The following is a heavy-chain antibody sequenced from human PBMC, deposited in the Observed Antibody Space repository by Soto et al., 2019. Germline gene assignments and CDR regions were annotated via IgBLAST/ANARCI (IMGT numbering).Heavy chain of an antibody. CDR2: IIPVFGTP. Sequence: QVQLVQSGAEVRKPGSSVMVSCVASGGTFSTSAMNWVRQAPGQGLEWVGGIIPVFGTPTYAQSLQGRVTITVDVSTTTAYMELTRLRPEDTAVYYCATQLTGDLDFWGQGTLVIVSS. J-gene: IGHJ4*02. CDR3: ATQLTGDLDF. D-gene: IGHD7-27*01. CDR1: GGTFSTSA. V-gene: IGHV1-69*13.